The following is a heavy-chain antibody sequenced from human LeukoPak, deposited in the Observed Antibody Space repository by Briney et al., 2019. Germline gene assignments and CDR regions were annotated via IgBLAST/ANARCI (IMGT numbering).Heavy chain of an antibody. CDR1: GFTISSYA. CDR3: AKDLFVAGTFLCDY. D-gene: IGHD6-19*01. J-gene: IGHJ4*02. V-gene: IGHV3-23*01. CDR2: ISGSGGST. Sequence: AGGSLRLSCAASGFTISSYAMSWVRQAPGQGLELVSAISGSGGSTYYADSVKGRFTIFRDNSKNTLYVQMNSLRAEDTAVYYCAKDLFVAGTFLCDYWGQGTLVTVSS.